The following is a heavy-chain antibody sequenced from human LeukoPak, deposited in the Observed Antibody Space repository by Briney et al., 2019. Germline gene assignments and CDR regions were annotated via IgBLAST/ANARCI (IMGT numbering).Heavy chain of an antibody. D-gene: IGHD5-24*01. CDR1: GFTVNGYW. Sequence: GGSLRLSCAVSGFTVNGYWMHWVRQGPGKGLVWVSHINSDGSTAGYEDSVKGRFTISRDTARNTLYLEMSNLRAEDTAVYYCARGYNYRFEYWGQGTLVIVSS. CDR2: INSDGSTA. J-gene: IGHJ4*02. V-gene: IGHV3-74*01. CDR3: ARGYNYRFEY.